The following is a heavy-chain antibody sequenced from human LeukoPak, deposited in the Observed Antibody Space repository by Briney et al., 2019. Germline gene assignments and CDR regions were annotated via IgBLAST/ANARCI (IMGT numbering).Heavy chain of an antibody. Sequence: GTSLRLSCAASGFTFSTYAMSWVRQAPGKGLEWVSAISGSGGSTYYADSVKGRFTISRDNSKNTLYLQMNSLRAEDTAVYYCAKDRTVTTVYFDYWGQGTLVTVSS. D-gene: IGHD4-17*01. CDR2: ISGSGGST. V-gene: IGHV3-23*01. CDR1: GFTFSTYA. J-gene: IGHJ4*02. CDR3: AKDRTVTTVYFDY.